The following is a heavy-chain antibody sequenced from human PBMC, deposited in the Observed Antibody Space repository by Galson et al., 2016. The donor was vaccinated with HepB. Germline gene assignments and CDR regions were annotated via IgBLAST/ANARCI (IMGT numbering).Heavy chain of an antibody. D-gene: IGHD4-23*01. J-gene: IGHJ4*02. Sequence: CAISGDSVSRDRTAWNWIRQSPSRGLEWLGRTYYRSKWYNDYAVSVKSRITINPDTSRNQFSLQLKSVTPEDTAVYFCARGDYGVYSGDFDSWGQGTLVTVSS. CDR2: TYYRSKWYN. CDR1: GDSVSRDRTA. V-gene: IGHV6-1*01. CDR3: ARGDYGVYSGDFDS.